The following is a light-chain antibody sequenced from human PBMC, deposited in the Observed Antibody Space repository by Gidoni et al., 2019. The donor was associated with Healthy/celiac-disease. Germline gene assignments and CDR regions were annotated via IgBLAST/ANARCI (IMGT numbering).Light chain of an antibody. CDR1: QSVSSN. CDR3: QQYNNWP. Sequence: ELVMTQSPATLSVSPGERATLSCRASQSVSSNLAWYQQKPGQAPRLLIYGASTRATGIPARFSGSGSGTEFTLTISSLQSEDFAVYYCQQYNNWPFXQXTRLEIK. V-gene: IGKV3-15*01. CDR2: GAS. J-gene: IGKJ5*01.